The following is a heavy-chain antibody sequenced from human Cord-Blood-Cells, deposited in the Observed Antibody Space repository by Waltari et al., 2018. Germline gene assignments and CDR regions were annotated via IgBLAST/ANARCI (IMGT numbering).Heavy chain of an antibody. Sequence: EVQLVESGGGLVQPGGSLKLSCAASGFTFSGSAMHWVRQASGKGREWVGRIRIKANSYATAYAASWKGRFTISRDDSKNTAYLQMNSLKTEDTAVYYCTRHTVAGDYWGQGTLVTVSS. CDR1: GFTFSGSA. V-gene: IGHV3-73*02. CDR2: IRIKANSYAT. CDR3: TRHTVAGDY. J-gene: IGHJ4*02. D-gene: IGHD6-19*01.